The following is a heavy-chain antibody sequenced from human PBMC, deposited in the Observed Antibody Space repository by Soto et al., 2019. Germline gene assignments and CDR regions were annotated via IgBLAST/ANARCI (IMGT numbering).Heavy chain of an antibody. CDR2: IYYSGST. V-gene: IGHV4-59*01. CDR3: ARDEIRGYYYYGMDV. J-gene: IGHJ6*02. CDR1: GGSISSYY. Sequence: PSETLSLTCTVSGGSISSYYWSWIRQPPGKGLEWIGYIYYSGSTNYNPSLKSRVTISVDTSKNQFSLKLSSVTAADTAVYYCARDEIRGYYYYGMDVWGQGTTVTVSS.